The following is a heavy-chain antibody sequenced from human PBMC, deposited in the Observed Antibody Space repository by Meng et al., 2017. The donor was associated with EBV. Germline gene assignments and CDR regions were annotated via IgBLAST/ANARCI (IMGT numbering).Heavy chain of an antibody. D-gene: IGHD2-21*01. CDR2: INVGVGYT. CDR1: GYAFTSYI. V-gene: IGHV1-3*01. CDR3: VRGPPVGVPGPGDY. J-gene: IGHJ4*02. Sequence: QVLVVQAGAEGKNPGASVKVSCKASGYAFTSYILHWVRQAPGQRLEWMGWINVGVGYTKYSQKFQGRVTISSDTSATTGYMELSSLRSEDTAVYYCVRGPPVGVPGPGDYWGQGTLVTVSS.